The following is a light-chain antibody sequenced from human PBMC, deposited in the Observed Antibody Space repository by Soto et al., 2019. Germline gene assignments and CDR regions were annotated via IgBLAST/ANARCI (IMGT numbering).Light chain of an antibody. J-gene: IGKJ4*01. Sequence: EFELTQSPGTLSLSPGERATISCRASQSIITLAWYKQKPGRAPRLLIFGVSRRATGIPDRFSGSGSGTDFTLTINRLEPEDFAVYYCQEYGRLPLTFGGGTKVDIK. CDR3: QEYGRLPLT. V-gene: IGKV3-20*01. CDR1: QSIIT. CDR2: GVS.